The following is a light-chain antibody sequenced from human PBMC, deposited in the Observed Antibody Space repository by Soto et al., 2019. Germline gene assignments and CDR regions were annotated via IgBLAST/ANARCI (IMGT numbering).Light chain of an antibody. CDR2: EVN. CDR3: SSYAGSNNLI. V-gene: IGLV2-8*01. J-gene: IGLJ1*01. CDR1: SSDVGAYNY. Sequence: QSALTQPPSASGSPGQSVTFSCTGTSSDVGAYNYVSWYQQHPGKAPKLIIFEVNKRPSGVPDRFSGSKSGNTASLTVSGLQAADEADYYCSSYAGSNNLIFGTGTKVTVL.